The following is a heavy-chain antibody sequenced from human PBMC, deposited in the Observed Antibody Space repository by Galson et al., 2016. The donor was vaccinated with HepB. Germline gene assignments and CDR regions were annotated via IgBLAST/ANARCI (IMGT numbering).Heavy chain of an antibody. Sequence: SVKVSCKASGGTLSSYPISWVRQAPGQGLEWMGRIIPILGTANSAQRFQGRLALTADKSTTTAYMQLSNLTSEDTAVYYCARPKADDSGDYNWFDPWGQGTLVTVSS. CDR3: ARPKADDSGDYNWFDP. CDR1: GGTLSSYP. J-gene: IGHJ5*02. V-gene: IGHV1-69*08. CDR2: IIPILGTA. D-gene: IGHD4-17*01.